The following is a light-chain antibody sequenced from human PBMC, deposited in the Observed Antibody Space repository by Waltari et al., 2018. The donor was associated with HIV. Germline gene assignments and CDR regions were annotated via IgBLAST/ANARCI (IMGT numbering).Light chain of an antibody. V-gene: IGLV2-8*01. Sequence: QSALIQPPSASASPGQSVTISCTGTSSDVGGYNSVSWYQQHPGKAPKLMIYEVSKWPSGVPDRFSVSKSGNTASLTVSGLQAEDEAEYYCSSYAGNHNHVFGSGTKLTVL. CDR3: SSYAGNHNHV. CDR2: EVS. CDR1: SSDVGGYNS. J-gene: IGLJ1*01.